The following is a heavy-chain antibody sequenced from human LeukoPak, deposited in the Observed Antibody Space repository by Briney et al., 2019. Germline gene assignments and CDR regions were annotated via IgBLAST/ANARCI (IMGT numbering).Heavy chain of an antibody. CDR3: ARGSYYYDSSGPEAP. J-gene: IGHJ5*02. V-gene: IGHV1-69*04. CDR2: IIPIFGIA. D-gene: IGHD3-22*01. CDR1: GGTLSRYA. Sequence: SVKVSRKTSGGTLSRYAISRARQAPGQGQEWMGRIIPIFGIANYAQKFQGRITITEDKSTITAYMELSSLRSEDTAVYYCARGSYYYDSSGPEAPWGQGTLVTVSS.